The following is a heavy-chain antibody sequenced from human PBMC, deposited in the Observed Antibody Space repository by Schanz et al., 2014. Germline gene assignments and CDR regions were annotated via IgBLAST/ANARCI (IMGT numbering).Heavy chain of an antibody. Sequence: QVDLVESGGGVVQPGRSLTLSCAVSTSLFSRSVIHWVRQAPGKGLEWVAVMWNDGIKTHYADSGKGRFTISRDNSKNTVYLQMNSLRAEDTAVYYCARDSGSHYVVDYWGQGTLVTVSS. V-gene: IGHV3-33*08. CDR2: MWNDGIKT. D-gene: IGHD1-26*01. J-gene: IGHJ4*02. CDR1: TSLFSRSV. CDR3: ARDSGSHYVVDY.